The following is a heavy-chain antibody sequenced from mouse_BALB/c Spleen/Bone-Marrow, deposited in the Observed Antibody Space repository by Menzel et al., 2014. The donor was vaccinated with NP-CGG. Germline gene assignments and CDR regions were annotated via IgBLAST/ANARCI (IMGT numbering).Heavy chain of an antibody. CDR2: IYPGSGST. Sequence: LQQSGSELVRPGASVKLSCKASGYTFTSYWMHWVKQRPGQGLEWIGNIYPGSGSTNCDEKFKSKATLTVDTSSSTAYMQLSSLTSEDSAVYYCTRSGYYGSSYGYFDVWGEGTTVTVSS. J-gene: IGHJ1*01. CDR1: GYTFTSYW. V-gene: IGHV1S22*01. D-gene: IGHD1-1*01. CDR3: TRSGYYGSSYGYFDV.